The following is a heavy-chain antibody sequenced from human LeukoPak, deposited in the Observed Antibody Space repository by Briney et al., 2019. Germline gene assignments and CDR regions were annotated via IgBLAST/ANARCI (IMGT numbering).Heavy chain of an antibody. V-gene: IGHV4-4*02. CDR2: IYHSGST. Sequence: SETLSLTCAVSGGSISSSNWWSWVRQPPGKGLEWIGEIYHSGSTNYNPSLKSRVTISVDKSKNQFSLKLSSVTAADTAVYYCTREPRDSYGAANYGFDYWGQGTLVTVSS. CDR3: TREPRDSYGAANYGFDY. D-gene: IGHD3-10*01. CDR1: GGSISSSNW. J-gene: IGHJ4*02.